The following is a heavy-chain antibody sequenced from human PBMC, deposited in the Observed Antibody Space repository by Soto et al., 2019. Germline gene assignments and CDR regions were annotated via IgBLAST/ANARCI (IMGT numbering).Heavy chain of an antibody. V-gene: IGHV3-33*01. CDR2: IWHDGSNK. J-gene: IGHJ4*02. Sequence: PGGSLRLSCAASGVIFSNFGMHWVRQAPGKGLEWVGIIWHDGSNKYYADSVEGRFTISRDNSKNTAYLQMNSLRGEDTGIYYCAGFYVAAGAAPLEYWGQGTLVTVSS. CDR3: AGFYVAAGAAPLEY. D-gene: IGHD1-26*01. CDR1: GVIFSNFG.